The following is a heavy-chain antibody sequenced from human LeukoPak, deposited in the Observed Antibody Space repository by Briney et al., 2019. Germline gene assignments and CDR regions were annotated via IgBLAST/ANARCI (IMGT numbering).Heavy chain of an antibody. CDR2: INSDGTTA. V-gene: IGHV3-74*03. J-gene: IGHJ3*02. Sequence: GGSLRLSCAASGFTFSNSWMHWVRQPPGKGPLWVSRINSDGTTATYADSVKGRFALSRDNAKNTLYLQMNSLSVDDTAVYYCARDGGQNAFDIWGQGTMVTVSS. CDR3: ARDGGQNAFDI. D-gene: IGHD3-16*01. CDR1: GFTFSNSW.